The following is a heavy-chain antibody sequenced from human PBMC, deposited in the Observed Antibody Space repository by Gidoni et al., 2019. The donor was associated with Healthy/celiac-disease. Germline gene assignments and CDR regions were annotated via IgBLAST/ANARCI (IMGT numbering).Heavy chain of an antibody. V-gene: IGHV3-21*01. CDR1: GFTFGSES. CDR2: ISSSSSYI. Sequence: EVQRVESGGGLVKHGGSRRRDCSASGFTFGSESRNWVRQAPGKGLEWVSSISSSSSYIYYADSVKRRFTISRDNAKNSLYLPMHRLSAEDTAVYSCARDRCGIAVAGQLYYYYGMDVWGQGTTVTVSS. D-gene: IGHD6-19*01. CDR3: ARDRCGIAVAGQLYYYYGMDV. J-gene: IGHJ6*02.